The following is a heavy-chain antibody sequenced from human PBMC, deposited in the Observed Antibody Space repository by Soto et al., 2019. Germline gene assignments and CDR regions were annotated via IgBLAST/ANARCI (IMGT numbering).Heavy chain of an antibody. CDR2: IHSDGTST. CDR1: GFTFSSYW. J-gene: IGHJ4*02. Sequence: EVQLVESGGGLVQPGGSLRLSCAASGFTFSSYWMHWVRQGPGKGLVWVSRIHSDGTSTSYADSVKGRLTISRDNAKNTLYLQMNSLRDEDTAVYYCARGYDDSSVYTLGYWGQGSLVTVSS. CDR3: ARGYDDSSVYTLGY. V-gene: IGHV3-74*01. D-gene: IGHD3-22*01.